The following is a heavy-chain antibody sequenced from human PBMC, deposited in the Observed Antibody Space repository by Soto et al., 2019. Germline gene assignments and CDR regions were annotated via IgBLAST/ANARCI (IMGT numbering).Heavy chain of an antibody. J-gene: IGHJ6*02. Sequence: QVQLVQSGAEVKKPGSSVKVSCKASGGTFSSYAISWVRQAPGQGLEWMGGSIPIFGTANYAQKFQGRVTITADESTSTAYMELSSLRSEDTAVYYCARSQQQLVPYYYYGMDVWGQGTTVTVSS. CDR3: ARSQQQLVPYYYYGMDV. D-gene: IGHD6-13*01. CDR2: SIPIFGTA. V-gene: IGHV1-69*01. CDR1: GGTFSSYA.